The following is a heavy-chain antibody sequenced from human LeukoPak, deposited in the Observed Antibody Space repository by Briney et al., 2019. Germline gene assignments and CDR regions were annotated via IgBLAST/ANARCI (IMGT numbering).Heavy chain of an antibody. D-gene: IGHD4-23*01. J-gene: IGHJ4*02. V-gene: IGHV1-69*04. CDR3: ARHYGGLDDY. CDR1: ADTFSSYG. Sequence: ASVQVSCKTSADTFSSYGISWVRQAPGQGLEWMGRIIPIVGSTNYAEKLQGRVTITADKSTSTVYMELSSLRSEDAAVYYCARHYGGLDDYWGQGTLIIVSS. CDR2: IIPIVGST.